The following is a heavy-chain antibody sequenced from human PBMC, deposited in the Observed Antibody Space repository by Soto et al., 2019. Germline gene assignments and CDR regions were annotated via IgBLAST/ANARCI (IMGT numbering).Heavy chain of an antibody. CDR2: ISDSGGTI. J-gene: IGHJ2*01. Sequence: EVHLVESGGGLVQPGGSLRLSCGGSGFIFSSYDMNWVRQAPGKGVEWVSYISDSGGTIYYADSVKGRFTISRDNAKNSLNLQLNSLRAEDTAVYYCARDGVNISSWYFDLWGRGTLVTVSS. D-gene: IGHD6-13*01. CDR3: ARDGVNISSWYFDL. V-gene: IGHV3-48*03. CDR1: GFIFSSYD.